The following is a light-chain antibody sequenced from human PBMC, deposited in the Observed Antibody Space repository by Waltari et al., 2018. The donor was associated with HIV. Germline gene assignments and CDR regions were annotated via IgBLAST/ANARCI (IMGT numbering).Light chain of an antibody. Sequence: HSALTQPASVSGSPGQSITISCSGTSSDIGGYDSVSWYQQHPGKAPKLIIYEVINRPTGVSYRFSGSKSGNTASRTISGLQAEDEADYYCSSYTSSNTLWVFGGGTKLTVL. CDR3: SSYTSSNTLWV. CDR2: EVI. V-gene: IGLV2-14*01. CDR1: SSDIGGYDS. J-gene: IGLJ3*02.